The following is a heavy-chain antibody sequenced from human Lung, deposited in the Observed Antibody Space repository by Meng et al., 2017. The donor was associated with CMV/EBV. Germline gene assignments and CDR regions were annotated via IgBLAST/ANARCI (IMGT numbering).Heavy chain of an antibody. V-gene: IGHV3-66*02. J-gene: IGHJ6*02. CDR3: ARETKYYSFWSGYEDYYYYGMDV. Sequence: GGSXRLXXAASGFTVSSNYMSWVRQAPGKGLEWVSVIYSGGSTYYADSVKGRFTISRDSSKNTLYLQMNSLRAEDTAVYYCARETKYYSFWSGYEDYYYYGMDVXGQGXTVTVSS. CDR2: IYSGGST. CDR1: GFTVSSNY. D-gene: IGHD3-3*01.